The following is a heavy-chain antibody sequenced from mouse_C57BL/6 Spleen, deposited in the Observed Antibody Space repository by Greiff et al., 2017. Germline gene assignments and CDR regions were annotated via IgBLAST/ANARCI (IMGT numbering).Heavy chain of an antibody. CDR1: GYTFTSYW. D-gene: IGHD2-3*01. CDR3: ARGEASRVYDGSFAY. CDR2: IHPNSGST. J-gene: IGHJ3*01. Sequence: QVQLQQPGAELVKPGASVKLSCKASGYTFTSYWMHWVKQRPGQGLEWIGMIHPNSGSTNYNEKFKSKATLTVDKSSSTAYMQLSSLTSEDSAVYYCARGEASRVYDGSFAYWGQGTLVTVSA. V-gene: IGHV1-64*01.